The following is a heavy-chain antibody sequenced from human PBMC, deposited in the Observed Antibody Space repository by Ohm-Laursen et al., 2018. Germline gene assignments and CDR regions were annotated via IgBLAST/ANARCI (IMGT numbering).Heavy chain of an antibody. CDR3: AKGVGYDSSGYVAFDI. CDR1: GFTFSTYA. D-gene: IGHD3-22*01. V-gene: IGHV3-23*01. J-gene: IGHJ3*02. Sequence: SLRLSCAAFGFTFSTYAMSWVRQAPGKGLEWVSAISGSGGRTYYADSVKGRFTISRDNSKNTLYLQMNSLRAEDTARYYCAKGVGYDSSGYVAFDIWGQGTMVTVSS. CDR2: ISGSGGRT.